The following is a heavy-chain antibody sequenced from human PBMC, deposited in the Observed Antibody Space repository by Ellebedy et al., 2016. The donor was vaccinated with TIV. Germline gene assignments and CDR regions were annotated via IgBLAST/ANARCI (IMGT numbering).Heavy chain of an antibody. V-gene: IGHV3-23*01. J-gene: IGHJ4*02. CDR2: ITGGGYTP. CDR3: VRVMWPVPGPVDPFDY. D-gene: IGHD6-19*01. Sequence: GESLKISCAASGFTFSSHGMAWVRQAPGKGLEWLSGITGGGYTPYYADSVKGRFTISRDNSKNTLFLQLSSLRAEDTAVFYCVRVMWPVPGPVDPFDYWGQGTPVTVSS. CDR1: GFTFSSHG.